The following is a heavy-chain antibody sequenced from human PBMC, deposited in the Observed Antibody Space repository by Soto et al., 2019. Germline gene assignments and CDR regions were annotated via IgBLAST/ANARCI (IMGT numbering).Heavy chain of an antibody. CDR2: IWYDGSNK. CDR3: ARDKEAGLYYYYGMDV. D-gene: IGHD6-25*01. J-gene: IGHJ6*02. V-gene: IGHV3-33*01. CDR1: GFTFSSYG. Sequence: QVQLVESGGGVVQPGRSLRLSCAASGFTFSSYGMHWVRQAPGKGLEWVAVIWYDGSNKYYADSVKGRFTISRDNSKNXXXXXXXXXXXXXTAVYYCARDKEAGLYYYYGMDVWGQGTTVTVSS.